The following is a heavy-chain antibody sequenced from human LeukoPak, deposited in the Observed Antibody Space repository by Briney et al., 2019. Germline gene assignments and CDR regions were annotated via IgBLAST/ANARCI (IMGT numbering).Heavy chain of an antibody. CDR2: ISSSSSYI. CDR3: ARDFEYSSGPLGYYYYGMDV. D-gene: IGHD6-19*01. CDR1: GFTFSSYS. Sequence: GGSLRLSCAASGFTFSSYSMNWVRQAPGEGLEWVSSISSSSSYIYYADSVKGRFTISRDNAKNSLYLQMNSLRAEDTAVYYCARDFEYSSGPLGYYYYGMDVWGQGTTVTVSS. V-gene: IGHV3-21*01. J-gene: IGHJ6*02.